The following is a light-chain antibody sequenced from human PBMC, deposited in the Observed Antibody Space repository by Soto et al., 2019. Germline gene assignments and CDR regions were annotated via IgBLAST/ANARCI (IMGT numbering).Light chain of an antibody. Sequence: YELTQPPSVSVSPGQTARITCSGDALPKQYAYWYQQKPGQAPVLVIYKDSERPSGIPERFSGSSSGTTVTLTISGVQAEDEADYYCQSADSSGTPVVFGGGTQLTVL. V-gene: IGLV3-25*03. CDR2: KDS. CDR3: QSADSSGTPVV. CDR1: ALPKQY. J-gene: IGLJ2*01.